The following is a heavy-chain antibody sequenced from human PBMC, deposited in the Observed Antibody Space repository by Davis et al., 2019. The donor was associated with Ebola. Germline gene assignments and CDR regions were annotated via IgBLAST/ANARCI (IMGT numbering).Heavy chain of an antibody. CDR2: IYGDGGT. D-gene: IGHD1-7*01. Sequence: GESLKISCAASGFSVSSDAVNWVRQVPGKGLEWVAVIYGDGGTYYADSVRGRFTISRDISNNTVNLQMNSLRVEETAVYYCARDPSSTTGATGIGHFDPWGQGTLVTVSS. CDR1: GFSVSSDA. CDR3: ARDPSSTTGATGIGHFDP. J-gene: IGHJ5*02. V-gene: IGHV3-53*01.